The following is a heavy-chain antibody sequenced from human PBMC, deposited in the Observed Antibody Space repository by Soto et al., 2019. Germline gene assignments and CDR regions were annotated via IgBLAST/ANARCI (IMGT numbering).Heavy chain of an antibody. CDR1: GYSFSTYG. CDR3: ARGENYGSAXXXXEX. CDR2: LNTGDGNT. D-gene: IGHD3-10*01. Sequence: QVLLVQSGAEVKKPGASVKVSCKASGYSFSTYGVSWVRQAPGQGLEWMGWLNTGDGNTAKAQKLPGRITLTTDTSTTTAYMELRSLSSDDTDIYYCARGENYGSAXXXXEXXGKXTLVTV. J-gene: IGHJ4*02. V-gene: IGHV1-18*04.